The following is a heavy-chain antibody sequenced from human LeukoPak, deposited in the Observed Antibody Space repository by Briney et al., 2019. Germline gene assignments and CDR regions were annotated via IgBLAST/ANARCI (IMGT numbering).Heavy chain of an antibody. CDR2: IYHSGST. CDR1: GYSISSGYY. D-gene: IGHD2-8*01. CDR3: ASCTDPTGFDY. Sequence: SETLSPTCTVSGYSISSGYYWGWIRQPPGKGLEWIGSIYHSGSTYYNPSLKSRVTISVDTSKDHFSLRLSSVTAADTAVYFCASCTDPTGFDYWGQGTLVTVSS. J-gene: IGHJ4*02. V-gene: IGHV4-38-2*02.